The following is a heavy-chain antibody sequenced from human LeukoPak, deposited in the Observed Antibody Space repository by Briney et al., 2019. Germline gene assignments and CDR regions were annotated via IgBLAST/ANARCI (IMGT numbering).Heavy chain of an antibody. Sequence: GGSLRLSCAASGFTFSSFALSWVRQAPGKGLEWVSTISASGDDTFYAASVKGRFTISRDNSKNTLHLQVNSLRAEDTAIYYCAKEVFDTGKAFESWGQGTLVTVSS. CDR1: GFTFSSFA. J-gene: IGHJ4*02. CDR3: AKEVFDTGKAFES. V-gene: IGHV3-23*01. D-gene: IGHD3-10*01. CDR2: ISASGDDT.